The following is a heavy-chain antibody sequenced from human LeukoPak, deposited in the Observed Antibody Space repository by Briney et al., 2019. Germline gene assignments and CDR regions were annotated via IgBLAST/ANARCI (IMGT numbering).Heavy chain of an antibody. D-gene: IGHD3-9*01. V-gene: IGHV4-39*07. J-gene: IGHJ5*02. CDR2: IYYSGST. Sequence: SETLSLTCTVSGGSISSSSYYWGWIRQPPGKGLEWIGSIYYSGSTYYNPSLKSRVTISVDTSKNQFSLKLSSVTAADTAVYYCARVVSYYDILTAVDGRWFDPWGQGTLVTVSS. CDR1: GGSISSSSYY. CDR3: ARVVSYYDILTAVDGRWFDP.